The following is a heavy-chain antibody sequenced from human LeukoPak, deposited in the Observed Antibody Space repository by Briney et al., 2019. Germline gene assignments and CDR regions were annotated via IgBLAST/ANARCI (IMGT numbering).Heavy chain of an antibody. Sequence: GGSLRLSCAASGFTFSSYGMHWVRQAPGKGLEWVAVIWYDGSNKYYADSVKGRFTISRDNSKNTLYLQMNSLRAEDTAVYFCARRRPPTVTTTGGSRDAFDIWGQGTMVTVSS. CDR1: GFTFSSYG. CDR3: ARRRPPTVTTTGGSRDAFDI. CDR2: IWYDGSNK. J-gene: IGHJ3*02. D-gene: IGHD4-17*01. V-gene: IGHV3-33*01.